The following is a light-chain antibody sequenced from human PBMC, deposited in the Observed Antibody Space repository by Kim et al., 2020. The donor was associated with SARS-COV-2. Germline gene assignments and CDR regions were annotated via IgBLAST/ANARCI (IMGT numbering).Light chain of an antibody. V-gene: IGLV7-46*01. CDR2: GTS. CDR3: LLSYSGARGV. Sequence: GRTITLPSATSTEAVPSGHYPYWFQQKPGQAPRTLIYGTSNKHSWTPARFSGSHLGGKAALTLSGAQPEDEAEYYCLLSYSGARGVFGGGTQLTVL. J-gene: IGLJ2*01. CDR1: TEAVPSGHY.